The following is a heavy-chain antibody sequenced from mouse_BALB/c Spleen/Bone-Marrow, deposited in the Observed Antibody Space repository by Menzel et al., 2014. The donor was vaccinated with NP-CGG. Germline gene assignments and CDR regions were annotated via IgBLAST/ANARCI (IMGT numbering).Heavy chain of an antibody. CDR2: TNPSNGRT. CDR1: GYTFTSYW. V-gene: IGHV1S81*02. D-gene: IGHD2-14*01. CDR3: ARWAVRRPGYFDV. J-gene: IGHJ1*01. Sequence: QVQLKDSGAELVKPGASVKLSCKASGYTFTSYWMHWVKQRPGQGLEWIGETNPSNGRTNYNEKFKSKATLTVDKSSSTAYMQLSSLTSEDSAVYYCARWAVRRPGYFDVWGAGTTVTVSS.